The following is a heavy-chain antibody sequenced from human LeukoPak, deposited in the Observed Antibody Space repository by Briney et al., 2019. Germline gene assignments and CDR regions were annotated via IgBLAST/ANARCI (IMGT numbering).Heavy chain of an antibody. Sequence: SETLSLTCTVSGGSISSSSYYWGWIRQPPGKGLEWIGSIYYSGSTYYNPSLKRRVTISVDTSKNQFSLKLSSVTAADTAVYYCARQTFITGIDYWGQGTLVTVSS. CDR1: GGSISSSSYY. CDR3: ARQTFITGIDY. D-gene: IGHD3-22*01. V-gene: IGHV4-39*01. J-gene: IGHJ4*02. CDR2: IYYSGST.